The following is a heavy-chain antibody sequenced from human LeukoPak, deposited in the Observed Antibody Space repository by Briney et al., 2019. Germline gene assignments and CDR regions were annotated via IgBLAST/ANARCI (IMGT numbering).Heavy chain of an antibody. CDR1: GFTFRDYS. V-gene: IGHV3-11*06. CDR2: IGIDSGNT. D-gene: IGHD5-24*01. Sequence: GGSLRLSCAASGFTFRDYSMHWLRQAAGKGREWISYIGIDSGNTNYADSVKGRFTISGDKAKNSLYLQMNSLRVEYTAVYYCARDYKYAFDNWGQGTLVTVSS. J-gene: IGHJ4*02. CDR3: ARDYKYAFDN.